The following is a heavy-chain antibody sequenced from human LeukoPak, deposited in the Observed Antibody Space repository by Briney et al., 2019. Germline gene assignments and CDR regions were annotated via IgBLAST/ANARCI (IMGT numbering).Heavy chain of an antibody. V-gene: IGHV3-30*18. CDR3: AKVLRGATLFDY. CDR2: ISYDGSNK. D-gene: IGHD1-26*01. CDR1: GFTFSSYS. J-gene: IGHJ4*02. Sequence: PGGSLRLSCAASGFTFSSYSMNWVRQAPGKGLEWVAVISYDGSNKYYADSVKGRFTISRDNSKNTLYLQMNSLRAEDTAVYYCAKVLRGATLFDYWGQGTLVTVSS.